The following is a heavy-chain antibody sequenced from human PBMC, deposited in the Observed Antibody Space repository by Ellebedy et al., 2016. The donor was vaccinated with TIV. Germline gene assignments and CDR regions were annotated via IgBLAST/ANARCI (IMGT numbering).Heavy chain of an antibody. CDR2: IIPIFGTA. CDR3: AKALSYMVVGGAFDI. J-gene: IGHJ3*02. D-gene: IGHD2-21*01. CDR1: GGTFSTYA. Sequence: SVKVSXKSSGGTFSTYAISWVRQAPGQGLEWMGGIIPIFGTANYAQKFQGRVTIIADESTSTAYMELSSLRSEDTAVYYCAKALSYMVVGGAFDIWGQGTKVTVSS. V-gene: IGHV1-69*13.